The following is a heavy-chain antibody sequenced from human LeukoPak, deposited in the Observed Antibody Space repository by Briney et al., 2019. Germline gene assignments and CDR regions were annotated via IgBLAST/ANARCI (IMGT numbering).Heavy chain of an antibody. CDR3: ARALGYSSSWYGGDWFDP. CDR1: GFTFSSNY. Sequence: PGGSLRLSCAASGFTFSSNYMSWVRQAPGKGLEWVSVIYSGGSTYYADSVKGRFTISRDNSKNTLYLQMNSLRAEDTAVYYCARALGYSSSWYGGDWFDPWGQGTLVTVSS. CDR2: IYSGGST. V-gene: IGHV3-53*01. J-gene: IGHJ5*02. D-gene: IGHD6-13*01.